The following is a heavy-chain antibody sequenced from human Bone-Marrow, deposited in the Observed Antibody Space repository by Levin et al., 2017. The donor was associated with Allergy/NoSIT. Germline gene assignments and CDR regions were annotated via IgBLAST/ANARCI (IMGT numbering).Heavy chain of an antibody. CDR1: GFTFSNYE. D-gene: IGHD1-7*01. J-gene: IGHJ5*02. V-gene: IGHV3-48*03. CDR2: ISTSNSDI. Sequence: PGGSLRLSCAASGFTFSNYEGNWFRQAPGKGLEWLSYISTSNSDIYYADSVKGRFTISRDNAKNSLNLQMNSLRPEDTAIYYCVRKTTGTTWFDPWGQGTLVTVSS. CDR3: VRKTTGTTWFDP.